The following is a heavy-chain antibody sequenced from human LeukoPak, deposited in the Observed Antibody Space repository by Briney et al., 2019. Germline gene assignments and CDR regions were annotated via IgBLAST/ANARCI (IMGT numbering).Heavy chain of an antibody. CDR2: IYPGDSDT. Sequence: GESLKISCKGSGYSFTSYWIGWVRQMPGKGLEWMGIIYPGDSDTRYSPSFQGQVTISADKSISTAYLQWSSLKASDTAMYYCARHLHGYGDIDAFDIWGQGTMVTVSS. CDR1: GYSFTSYW. CDR3: ARHLHGYGDIDAFDI. J-gene: IGHJ3*02. D-gene: IGHD4-17*01. V-gene: IGHV5-51*01.